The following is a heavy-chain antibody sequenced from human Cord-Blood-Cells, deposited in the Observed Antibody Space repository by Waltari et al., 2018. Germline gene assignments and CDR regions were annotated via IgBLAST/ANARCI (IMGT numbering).Heavy chain of an antibody. Sequence: EVQLVESGGGLVQPGRSLRLPCAASGFPFADYAMHWVRPAPGPGLEWVSGISWNSGSIGYADSVKGRFTISRDNAKNSLYLQMNSLRAEDTALYYCAKVIGRAIICSGGSCYFDYWGQGTLVTVSS. V-gene: IGHV3-9*01. CDR3: AKVIGRAIICSGGSCYFDY. D-gene: IGHD2-15*01. J-gene: IGHJ4*02. CDR2: ISWNSGSI. CDR1: GFPFADYA.